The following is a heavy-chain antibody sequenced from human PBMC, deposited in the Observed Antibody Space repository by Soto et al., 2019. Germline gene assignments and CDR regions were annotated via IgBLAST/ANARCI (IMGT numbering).Heavy chain of an antibody. CDR1: GFSLSTSGVG. Sequence: QITLKESGPTLVKPTQTLTLTCTFSGFSLSTSGVGVGWIRQPPGKALEWLALIYWDDDKRYSPSLKSRLTITKDTSKNQVVLTMTNMDPVDTATYYCAHSDAGDSSGTKYYFDYWGQGTLVTVSS. V-gene: IGHV2-5*02. J-gene: IGHJ4*02. CDR3: AHSDAGDSSGTKYYFDY. CDR2: IYWDDDK. D-gene: IGHD3-22*01.